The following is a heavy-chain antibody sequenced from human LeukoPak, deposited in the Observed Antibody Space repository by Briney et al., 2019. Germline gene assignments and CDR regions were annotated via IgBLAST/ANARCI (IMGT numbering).Heavy chain of an antibody. CDR1: GFTFSDYY. D-gene: IGHD3-10*01. CDR2: IGGSGTTI. J-gene: IGHJ4*02. V-gene: IGHV3-11*01. CDR3: ARFAGSGSYYIDY. Sequence: GGSLRLSCAASGFTFSDYYRSWIRQAPGKGLEWVSYIGGSGTTIFYAHSVKGRFTISRDNAKNSLYLQMNSLRAEDTAVYYCARFAGSGSYYIDYRGQGTLITVSS.